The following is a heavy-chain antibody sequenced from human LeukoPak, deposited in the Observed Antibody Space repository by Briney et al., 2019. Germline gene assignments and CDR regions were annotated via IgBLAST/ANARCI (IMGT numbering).Heavy chain of an antibody. CDR1: GFTFSSYW. Sequence: GGSLRLSCAASGFTFSSYWMSWVRQAPGKGLEWVANIKQDGSEKYYVDSVKGRFTISRDNAKNSLYLQMNSLRAEDTALYYCAKEYYYDSSGYYDYWGQGTLVTVSS. CDR3: AKEYYYDSSGYYDY. CDR2: IKQDGSEK. D-gene: IGHD3-22*01. J-gene: IGHJ4*02. V-gene: IGHV3-7*03.